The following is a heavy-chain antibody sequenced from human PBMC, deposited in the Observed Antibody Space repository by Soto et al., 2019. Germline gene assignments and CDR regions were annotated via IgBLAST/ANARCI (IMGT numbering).Heavy chain of an antibody. J-gene: IGHJ6*02. V-gene: IGHV4-34*01. Sequence: PSETLSLTCAVNGGSFREYYWSWLRQPPWKGLEWIAEINQSGTTHYNPSLKRRINISIDTSKNQFSLNPTSVTAADTATYYCARDIITVIGGEIYYSFGMDVLGQGTTLAVSS. CDR1: GGSFREYY. CDR2: INQSGTT. D-gene: IGHD3-10*01. CDR3: ARDIITVIGGEIYYSFGMDV.